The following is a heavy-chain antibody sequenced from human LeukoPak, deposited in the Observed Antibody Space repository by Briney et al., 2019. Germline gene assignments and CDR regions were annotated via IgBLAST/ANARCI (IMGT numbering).Heavy chain of an antibody. V-gene: IGHV1-69*13. CDR1: GGTFSSYA. D-gene: IGHD3-22*01. J-gene: IGHJ4*02. Sequence: ASVKVSCKTSGGTFSSYAISWVRQAPGQRLEWMGGIIPIFGTANYAQKFQGRVTITADESTSTAYMELSSLRSEDTAVHYCARHYYDSSGYYYPFDYWGQGTLVTVSS. CDR3: ARHYYDSSGYYYPFDY. CDR2: IIPIFGTA.